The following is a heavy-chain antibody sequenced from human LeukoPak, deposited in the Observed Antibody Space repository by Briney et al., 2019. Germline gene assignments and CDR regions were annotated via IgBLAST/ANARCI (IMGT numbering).Heavy chain of an antibody. V-gene: IGHV4-39*01. CDR2: IYYSGST. J-gene: IGHJ5*02. CDR3: ARREGYCGGDCSYNWFDP. D-gene: IGHD2-21*02. Sequence: SETLSLTCTVSGGSISSSSYYWGWIRQPPGKGLEWIGSIYYSGSTYYNPPLKSRVTISVDTSKNQFSLKLSSVTAADTAVYYCARREGYCGGDCSYNWFDPWGQGTLVTVSS. CDR1: GGSISSSSYY.